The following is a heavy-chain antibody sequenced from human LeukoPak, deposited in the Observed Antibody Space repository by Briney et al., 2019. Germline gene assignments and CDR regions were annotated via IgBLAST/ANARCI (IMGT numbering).Heavy chain of an antibody. CDR1: GGSFSGYY. J-gene: IGHJ4*02. CDR2: INHSGST. D-gene: IGHD2-2*02. CDR3: ARGLPDSCYNY. Sequence: SETLSLTCAVSGGSFSGYYWSWIRQPPGKGLEWIGEINHSGSTNYNPSLKSRVTISVDTSKNQFSLKLSSVTAADTAVYYCARGLPDSCYNYWGQGTLVTVSS. V-gene: IGHV4-34*01.